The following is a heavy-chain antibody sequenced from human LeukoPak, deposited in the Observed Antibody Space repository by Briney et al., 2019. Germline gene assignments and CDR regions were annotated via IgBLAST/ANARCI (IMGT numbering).Heavy chain of an antibody. V-gene: IGHV3-20*04. CDR1: GFTFDDYG. Sequence: GGSLRLSCAASGFTFDDYGMSWVRQGPEKGLEWVSGINWNGGSTGYADSVKGRFTISRDNAKNSLYLQMNSLRAEDTALYYCTRDDGSYSRSPGFDYWGQGNLVTVSS. CDR2: INWNGGST. J-gene: IGHJ4*02. CDR3: TRDDGSYSRSPGFDY. D-gene: IGHD1-26*01.